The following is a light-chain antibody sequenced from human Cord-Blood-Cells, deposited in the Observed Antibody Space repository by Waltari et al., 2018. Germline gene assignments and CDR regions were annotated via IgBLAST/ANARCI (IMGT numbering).Light chain of an antibody. CDR1: ALPKQY. V-gene: IGLV3-25*03. Sequence: SYELTQPPSVSVSPGQTARITCSGDALPKQYAYGYQQKPGQAPVLVIYKDSERPSGITERFSGSSSGTTVTLTISGVQAEDEADYYCQSADSSGTVVFGGGTKLTVL. CDR2: KDS. J-gene: IGLJ2*01. CDR3: QSADSSGTVV.